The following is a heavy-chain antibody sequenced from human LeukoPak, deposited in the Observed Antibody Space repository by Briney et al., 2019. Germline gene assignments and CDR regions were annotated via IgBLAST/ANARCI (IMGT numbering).Heavy chain of an antibody. CDR1: GFTFSSYA. CDR3: ARDLDTAMGYHGMDV. CDR2: INSDGSST. Sequence: PGGSLRLSCAASGFTFSSYAMSWVRQAPGKGLVWVSRINSDGSSTSYADSVKGRFTISRDNAKNTLYLQMNSLRAEDTAVYYCARDLDTAMGYHGMDVWGQGTTVTASS. V-gene: IGHV3-74*01. J-gene: IGHJ6*02. D-gene: IGHD5-18*01.